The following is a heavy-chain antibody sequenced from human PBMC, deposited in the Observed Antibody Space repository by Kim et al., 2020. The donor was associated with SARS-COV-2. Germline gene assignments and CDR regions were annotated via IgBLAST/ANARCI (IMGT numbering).Heavy chain of an antibody. D-gene: IGHD3-10*01. J-gene: IGHJ4*02. V-gene: IGHV4-39*01. Sequence: SETLSLTCTVSGCSISSSSYYWGWIRQPPGKGLEWIGSIYYSGSTYYNPSLKSRVTISVDTSKNQFSLKLSPVTAADTAVYYCAEQLRLLWFGELSEYYFDYWGQGTLVTVSS. CDR3: AEQLRLLWFGELSEYYFDY. CDR2: IYYSGST. CDR1: GCSISSSSYY.